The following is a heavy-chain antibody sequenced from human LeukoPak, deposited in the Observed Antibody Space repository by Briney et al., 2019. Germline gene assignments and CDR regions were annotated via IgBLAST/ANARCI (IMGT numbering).Heavy chain of an antibody. Sequence: ASVKGSCKASGYTFTGYYMHWVRQAPGQGLEWMGWINPNSGGINYAQNFQGRVTMTRDTSISTAYMELSRLRSDDTAVYYCARDPRYYDSSGYPSYYYYYYMDVWGKGTTVTVSS. CDR1: GYTFTGYY. CDR2: INPNSGGI. J-gene: IGHJ6*03. D-gene: IGHD3-22*01. V-gene: IGHV1-2*02. CDR3: ARDPRYYDSSGYPSYYYYYYMDV.